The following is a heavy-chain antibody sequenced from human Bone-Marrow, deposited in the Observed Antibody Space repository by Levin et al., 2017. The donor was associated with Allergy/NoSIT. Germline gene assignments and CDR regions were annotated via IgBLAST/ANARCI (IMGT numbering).Heavy chain of an antibody. J-gene: IGHJ6*02. CDR3: AKDWHFGRQNYFSNMDV. V-gene: IGHV3-30*18. CDR2: TSYDGGNK. CDR1: GITFRSYG. D-gene: IGHD3-3*02. Sequence: GGSLRLSCAASGITFRSYGIHWVRQPPGKGLEWVAVTSYDGGNKYYADSVKGRVTISRDNSKNTLYLQMNSLRAEDRAVYYCAKDWHFGRQNYFSNMDVWGQGTTVTVSS.